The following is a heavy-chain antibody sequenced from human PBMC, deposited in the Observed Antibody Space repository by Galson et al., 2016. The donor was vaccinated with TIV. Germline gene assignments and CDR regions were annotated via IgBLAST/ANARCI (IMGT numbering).Heavy chain of an antibody. J-gene: IGHJ5*02. CDR1: GYSFTDYY. Sequence: SVKASCKASGYSFTDYYIHWVRQAPGQGLEWMGWLNPSSGGTFYAQRFQDWVTMTRETSISTTYMDLSRLRSNDTAVYYCARGQSDSPGFDPWGQGTLVTVSS. D-gene: IGHD2-21*02. CDR2: LNPSSGGT. V-gene: IGHV1-2*04. CDR3: ARGQSDSPGFDP.